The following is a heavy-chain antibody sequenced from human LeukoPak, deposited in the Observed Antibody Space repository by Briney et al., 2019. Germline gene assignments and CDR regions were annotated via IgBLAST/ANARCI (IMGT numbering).Heavy chain of an antibody. CDR3: ARGGYSYGYLYYYYGMDV. Sequence: SETLSLTCAVYGGSFSGHYGSWIRQPPGKGLEWIGEINHRGSTNYHPSLKSRVTISGDTSKNQFSLKLSSVTAADTAVYYCARGGYSYGYLYYYYGMDVWGQGTTVTVSS. V-gene: IGHV4-34*01. CDR2: INHRGST. J-gene: IGHJ6*02. CDR1: GGSFSGHY. D-gene: IGHD5-18*01.